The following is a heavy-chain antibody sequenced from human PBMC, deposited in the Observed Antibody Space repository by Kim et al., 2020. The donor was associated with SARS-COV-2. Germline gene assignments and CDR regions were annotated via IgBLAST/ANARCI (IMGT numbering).Heavy chain of an antibody. D-gene: IGHD3-10*01. V-gene: IGHV3-33*01. CDR2: IWYDGSNK. CDR3: ARDGSDRLLWFGELLP. Sequence: GGSLRLSCAASGFTFSSYGMHWVRQAPGKGLEWVAVIWYDGSNKYYADSVKGRFTISRDNSKNTLYLQMNSLRAEDTAVYYCARDGSDRLLWFGELLPWGQGTLVTVSS. J-gene: IGHJ4*02. CDR1: GFTFSSYG.